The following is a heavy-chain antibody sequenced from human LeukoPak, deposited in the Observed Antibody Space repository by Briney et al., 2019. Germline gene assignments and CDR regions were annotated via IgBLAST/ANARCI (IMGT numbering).Heavy chain of an antibody. CDR2: IWYDGSNK. CDR1: GFTFSSYG. J-gene: IGHJ4*02. V-gene: IGHV3-33*01. Sequence: GGSLRLSCAASGFTFSSYGMHWVRQAPGKGLEWVAVIWYDGSNKYYADSVKGRFTISRDNSKNTLYLQMNSLRAEGTAVYYCARDPTRLYSSSWYYFDYWGQGTLVTVSS. CDR3: ARDPTRLYSSSWYYFDY. D-gene: IGHD6-13*01.